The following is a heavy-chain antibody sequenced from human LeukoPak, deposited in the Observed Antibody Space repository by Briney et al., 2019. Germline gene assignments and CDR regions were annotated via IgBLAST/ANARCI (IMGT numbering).Heavy chain of an antibody. CDR3: AKIGVTTWVDYFDY. J-gene: IGHJ4*02. V-gene: IGHV3-30*18. CDR1: GFTFSSYG. Sequence: GRSLRLSCAASGFTFSSYGMHWVCQAPGKGLEWVAVISYDGSNKYYADSVKGRFTISRDNSKNTLYLQMNSLRAEDTAVYYCAKIGVTTWVDYFDYWGQGTLVTVSS. CDR2: ISYDGSNK. D-gene: IGHD4-17*01.